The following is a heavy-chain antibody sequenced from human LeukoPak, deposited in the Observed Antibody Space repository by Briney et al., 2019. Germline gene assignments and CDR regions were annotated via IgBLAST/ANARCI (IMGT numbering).Heavy chain of an antibody. CDR2: IYSGGST. V-gene: IGHV3-66*01. Sequence: PGGSLRLSCAASGFTVSSNFMSWVRQAPGKGLEWVSVIYSGGSTYYADSVTGRFTISRDNSKNTLYLQMKSLRTDDTAVYYCASLRRFGYWGQGTLVTVSS. J-gene: IGHJ4*02. D-gene: IGHD3-10*01. CDR3: ASLRRFGY. CDR1: GFTVSSNF.